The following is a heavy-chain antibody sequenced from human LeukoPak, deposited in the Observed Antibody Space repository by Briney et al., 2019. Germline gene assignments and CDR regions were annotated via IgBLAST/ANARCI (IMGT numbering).Heavy chain of an antibody. CDR1: GFTFSTYS. J-gene: IGHJ4*02. CDR3: ARAGDYFDTSGYFYYFDY. Sequence: GGSLRLSCAVPGFTFSTYSMNWVRLAPGKGLEWVSFISTSSGYIYYTDSVKGRFTISRDNAKNSLYLQMNSLRAEDTAVYYCARAGDYFDTSGYFYYFDYWGQGTLVTVSS. CDR2: ISTSSGYI. D-gene: IGHD3-22*01. V-gene: IGHV3-21*01.